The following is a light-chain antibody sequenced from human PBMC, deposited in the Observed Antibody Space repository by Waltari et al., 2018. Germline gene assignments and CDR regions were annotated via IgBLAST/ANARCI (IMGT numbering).Light chain of an antibody. Sequence: QSALTQPPSASGSPGQSVNISCTGTSSDVGGYNYVSWYQQQPGKAPKLMISEVSKRPAGVPYRFSGSKSGNTASLTVCGLQAEDEADYYCSSYAGNNIYVFGAGTKVTVL. V-gene: IGLV2-8*01. CDR3: SSYAGNNIYV. CDR2: EVS. CDR1: SSDVGGYNY. J-gene: IGLJ1*01.